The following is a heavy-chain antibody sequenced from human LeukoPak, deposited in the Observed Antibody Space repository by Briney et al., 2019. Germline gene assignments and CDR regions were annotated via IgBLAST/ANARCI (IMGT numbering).Heavy chain of an antibody. CDR2: IKQHGSEK. CDR1: GFTFSSYW. J-gene: IGHJ4*02. CDR3: ARLWPFDY. Sequence: PGGSLRFSWAGSGFTFSSYWMSWVRQAPGKGLEWVANIKQHGSEKYYVDSVKGRFTISRDDAKNSLYLQMNRLRAEDTAVYYCARLWPFDYWGQGTLVTVSS. V-gene: IGHV3-7*01. D-gene: IGHD2-21*01.